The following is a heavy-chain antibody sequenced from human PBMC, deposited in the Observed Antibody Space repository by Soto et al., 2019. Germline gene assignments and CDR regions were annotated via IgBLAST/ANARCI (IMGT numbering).Heavy chain of an antibody. J-gene: IGHJ6*02. CDR2: ISSNGGST. Sequence: PGGSLRLSCSASGFTFSSYAMHWVRQAPGKGLEYVSAISSNGGSTYYADSVKGRFTISRDNSKNTLYLQMSSLRAEDTAVYYCGGGYCSGGSCYYYYYGMDVWGQGTTVTVSS. D-gene: IGHD2-15*01. V-gene: IGHV3-64D*06. CDR1: GFTFSSYA. CDR3: GGGYCSGGSCYYYYYGMDV.